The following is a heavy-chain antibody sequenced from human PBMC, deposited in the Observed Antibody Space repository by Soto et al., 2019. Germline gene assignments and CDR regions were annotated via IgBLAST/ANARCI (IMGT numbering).Heavy chain of an antibody. V-gene: IGHV3-9*01. J-gene: IGHJ6*02. CDR1: GFTFDDYA. D-gene: IGHD6-19*01. CDR2: ISWNSGSI. Sequence: EVQLVESGGGLVQPGRSLRLSCAASGFTFDDYAMHWVRQAPGKGLEWVSGISWNSGSIGYADSVKGRFTISRDNAKNSLYLQMNSLRVEDTALYYCAKDRAVAGLGMDVWGQGTTVTVSS. CDR3: AKDRAVAGLGMDV.